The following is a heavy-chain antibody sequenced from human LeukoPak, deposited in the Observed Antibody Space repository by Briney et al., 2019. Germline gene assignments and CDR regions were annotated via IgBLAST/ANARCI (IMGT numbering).Heavy chain of an antibody. CDR3: AKSSAYYDPGYFDY. CDR1: GGSFSGYY. J-gene: IGHJ4*02. D-gene: IGHD3-3*01. CDR2: INHSGST. V-gene: IGHV4-34*01. Sequence: SETLSLTCAVYGGSFSGYYWSWIRQPPGKGLEWIGEINHSGSTNYNPSLKSRVTISVDTSKNQFSLKLSSVTAADTAVYYCAKSSAYYDPGYFDYWGQGTLVTVSS.